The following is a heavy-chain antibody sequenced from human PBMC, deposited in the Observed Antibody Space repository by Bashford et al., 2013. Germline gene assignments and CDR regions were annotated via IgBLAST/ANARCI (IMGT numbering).Heavy chain of an antibody. D-gene: IGHD3-10*01. Sequence: ASVKVSCKASGYTFTGYYMHWVRQAPGQGLEWMGWINPNSGGTNYAQKFQGRVTMTRDTSISTAYMELSRLRSDDTAVYYCARDAVSILWFGELSLDYWGQGTLVTVSS. CDR2: INPNSGGT. CDR1: GYTFTGYY. J-gene: IGHJ4*02. CDR3: ARDAVSILWFGELSLDY. V-gene: IGHV1-2*02.